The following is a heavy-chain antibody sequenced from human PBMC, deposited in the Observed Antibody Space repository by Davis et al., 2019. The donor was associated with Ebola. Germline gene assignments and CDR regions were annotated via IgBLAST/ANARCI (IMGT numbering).Heavy chain of an antibody. CDR1: GGSISSGSYY. CDR3: ARAPREYYGDNNSPWPRAFDV. CDR2: IDNSGTI. J-gene: IGHJ3*01. D-gene: IGHD4/OR15-4a*01. Sequence: PSETLSLTCTVSGGSISSGSYYWNWIRQPPGEGLEWIGYIDNSGTINYNPSLKSRVTKTTDTSKNQFSLNLRSLTAADTAVYYCARAPREYYGDNNSPWPRAFDVWGQGALVIVSS. V-gene: IGHV4-61*01.